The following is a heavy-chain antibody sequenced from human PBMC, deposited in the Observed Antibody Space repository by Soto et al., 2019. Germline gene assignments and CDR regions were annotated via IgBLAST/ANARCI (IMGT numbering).Heavy chain of an antibody. V-gene: IGHV5-51*01. CDR3: ARSQGGSSSLDIYYYYYYGMDV. D-gene: IGHD2-15*01. Sequence: SLKISCKGSGYSFTSYWIGWVRQMPGKGLEWMGIIYPGDSDTRYSPSFQGQVTISADKSISTAYLQWSSLRSEDTAVYYCARSQGGSSSLDIYYYYYYGMDVWGQGTTVTVSS. CDR2: IYPGDSDT. J-gene: IGHJ6*02. CDR1: GYSFTSYW.